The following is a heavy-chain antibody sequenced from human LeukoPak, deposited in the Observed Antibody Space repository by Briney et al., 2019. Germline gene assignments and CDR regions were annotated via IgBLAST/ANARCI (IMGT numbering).Heavy chain of an antibody. V-gene: IGHV4-4*07. CDR3: ARAGTSGGLCDY. Sequence: PSETLSFTCTVSGVSISSYFWSWVRQPAGKGLEWIGRIYTSGSTKYNPSLQSRVTMSLDTSKKQLSLNLGSVTAADTAVYYCARAGTSGGLCDYWGQGILVTVSS. J-gene: IGHJ4*02. D-gene: IGHD1-14*01. CDR2: IYTSGST. CDR1: GVSISSYF.